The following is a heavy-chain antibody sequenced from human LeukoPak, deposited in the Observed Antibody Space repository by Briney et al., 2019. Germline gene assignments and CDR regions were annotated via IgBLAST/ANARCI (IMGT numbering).Heavy chain of an antibody. CDR1: GFTFGDYY. V-gene: IGHV3-11*06. J-gene: IGHJ4*02. CDR3: ARGLYCSGGTCFKPLDF. Sequence: GGSLRLSCVTSGFTFGDYYMSWVRQAPGRGLEWVSYIGTTTSYTKYADSVKGRFTISRDNAKNSLYLQMNSLGAEDTALYYCARGLYCSGGTCFKPLDFWGQGTLVTVSP. CDR2: IGTTTSYT. D-gene: IGHD2-15*01.